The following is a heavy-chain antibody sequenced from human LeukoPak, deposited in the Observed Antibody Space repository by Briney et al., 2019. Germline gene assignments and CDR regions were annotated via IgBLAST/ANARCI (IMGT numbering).Heavy chain of an antibody. CDR2: IYYSGST. V-gene: IGHV4-31*03. D-gene: IGHD3-9*01. J-gene: IGHJ4*02. CDR3: ARARPPLVAPPDY. CDR1: GGSISSGGYY. Sequence: SETLSLTCTVSGGSISSGGYYWGWIRQHPGTGLEWIGYIYYSGSTYYNPSLKSRITISVDTSKNQFSLKLSSVTAADTAVYYCARARPPLVAPPDYWGQGTLVIVSS.